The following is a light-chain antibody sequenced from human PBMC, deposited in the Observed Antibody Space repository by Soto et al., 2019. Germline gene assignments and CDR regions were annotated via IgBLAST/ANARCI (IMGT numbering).Light chain of an antibody. CDR1: QSVSSY. CDR2: DAS. Sequence: EIVLTQSPATLSLSPGERATLSCRASQSVSSYLAWYQQKPGQAHRLLIYDASNRATGIPARFSGSGSGTDVTLTISSREPEDFAVYYCQQRSNWPPLTFGGGTKVEIK. J-gene: IGKJ4*01. V-gene: IGKV3-11*01. CDR3: QQRSNWPPLT.